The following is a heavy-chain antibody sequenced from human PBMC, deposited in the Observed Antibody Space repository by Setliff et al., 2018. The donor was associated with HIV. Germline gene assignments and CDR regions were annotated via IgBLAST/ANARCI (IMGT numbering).Heavy chain of an antibody. CDR3: ARQHGSSWRFDP. Sequence: SETLSLTCAVSGYSISSGYYWGWIRQPPGKGLEWIGSGFHSGSPYYNPSLKSRVTISIDTSKNQFSLKLTSVTAADTAVYYCARQHGSSWRFDPWGQGTLVTVSS. CDR1: GYSISSGYY. D-gene: IGHD6-13*01. CDR2: GFHSGSP. V-gene: IGHV4-38-2*01. J-gene: IGHJ5*02.